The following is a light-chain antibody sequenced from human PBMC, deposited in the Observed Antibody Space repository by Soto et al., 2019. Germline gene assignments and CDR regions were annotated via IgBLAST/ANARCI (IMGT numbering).Light chain of an antibody. Sequence: ETVLTQSPGTLSLSPGERATLSCRASQSVSSYYLAWYQQKPGQAPRLLIYGASSRATGTPDRFSGSGSGPDFTLTISRLEPEDFAVYYCQQYGSSPLTFGQGTKVEIQ. CDR3: QQYGSSPLT. V-gene: IGKV3-20*01. CDR1: QSVSSYY. CDR2: GAS. J-gene: IGKJ1*01.